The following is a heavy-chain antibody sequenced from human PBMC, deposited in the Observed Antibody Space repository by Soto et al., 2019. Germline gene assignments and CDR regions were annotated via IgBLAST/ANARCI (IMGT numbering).Heavy chain of an antibody. CDR1: GGSIRSYY. CDR2: IYYSGST. CDR3: ARGREAAAGGFDY. Sequence: SETLSLTCTVSGGSIRSYYWIWIRQPPGKGLEWIGYIYYSGSTNYNPSLKSRVTISVDTSKNQFSLKLSSVTAADTAVYYCARGREAAAGGFDYWGQGTLVTVSS. J-gene: IGHJ4*02. D-gene: IGHD6-13*01. V-gene: IGHV4-59*01.